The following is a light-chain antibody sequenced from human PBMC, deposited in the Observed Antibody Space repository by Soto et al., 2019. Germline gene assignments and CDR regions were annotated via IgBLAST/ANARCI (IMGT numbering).Light chain of an antibody. CDR3: QQYNNWPPFT. CDR2: GAS. CDR1: QSVSSD. Sequence: EVVMTQSPATLSVSPGERANLSCRASQSVSSDLAWYQQKPGQAPRFLIYGASTRATGVPGRFSGSGSGTEFTLTISSLQSEDFAVYYCQQYNNWPPFTFGPGTKVDLK. V-gene: IGKV3-15*01. J-gene: IGKJ3*01.